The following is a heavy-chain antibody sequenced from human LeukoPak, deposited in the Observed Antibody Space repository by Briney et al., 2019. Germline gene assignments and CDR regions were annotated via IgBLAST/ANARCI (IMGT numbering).Heavy chain of an antibody. CDR3: ARRGGDSRQYYFDY. V-gene: IGHV3-30*03. J-gene: IGHJ4*02. CDR1: GSTFRNYG. D-gene: IGHD4-17*01. CDR2: ISYDGSNK. Sequence: GGSLRLSCAVSGSTFRNYGMSWVRQAPGKGLEWVALISYDGSNKYYADSVKGRFTISRDISKNTLYLQMNSLRAEDTAVYYCARRGGDSRQYYFDYWGQGTLVTVSS.